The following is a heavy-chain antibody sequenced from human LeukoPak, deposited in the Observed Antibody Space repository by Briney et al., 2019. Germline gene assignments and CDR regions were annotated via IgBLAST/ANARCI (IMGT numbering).Heavy chain of an antibody. Sequence: SETLSLTCAVYGGSFSGYYWSWIRQPPGKGLEWIGEINHSGSTNYNPSLKGRVTISVDTSKNQFSLKLSSVTAADTAVYYCARVLPVRRQFFDIWGQGTMVTVSS. J-gene: IGHJ3*02. V-gene: IGHV4-34*01. CDR1: GGSFSGYY. D-gene: IGHD3-10*01. CDR2: INHSGST. CDR3: ARVLPVRRQFFDI.